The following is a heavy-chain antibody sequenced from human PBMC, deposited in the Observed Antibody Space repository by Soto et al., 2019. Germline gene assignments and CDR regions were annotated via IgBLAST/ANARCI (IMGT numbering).Heavy chain of an antibody. V-gene: IGHV1-69*12. CDR1: GGTFSSYA. Sequence: QVQLVQSGAEVKKPGSSVKVSCKASGGTFSSYAISWVRQSPGQGLEWMGGIIPIFGTANYAHKFQSRGTKTAGESTSTAYMDLGTLRSEETAVYYCGREANPISNYVNGIDVLGQGTTVNVSS. D-gene: IGHD4-4*01. CDR2: IIPIFGTA. CDR3: GREANPISNYVNGIDV. J-gene: IGHJ6*01.